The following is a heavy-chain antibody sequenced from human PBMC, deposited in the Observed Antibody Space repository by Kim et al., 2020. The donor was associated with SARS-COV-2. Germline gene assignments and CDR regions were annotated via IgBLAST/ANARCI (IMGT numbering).Heavy chain of an antibody. Sequence: GGSLRLSCAASGFTFSSYWMSWVRQAPGKGLEWVANIKQDGSEKYYVDSVKGRFTISRDNAKNSLYLQMNSLRAEDTAVYYCARDRRGGDCCPYYYYGMDVWGQGTTVTVSS. CDR2: IKQDGSEK. V-gene: IGHV3-7*01. J-gene: IGHJ6*02. CDR1: GFTFSSYW. CDR3: ARDRRGGDCCPYYYYGMDV. D-gene: IGHD2-21*02.